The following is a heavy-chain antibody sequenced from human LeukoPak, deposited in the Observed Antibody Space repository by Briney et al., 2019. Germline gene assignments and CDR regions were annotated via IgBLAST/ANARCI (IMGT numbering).Heavy chain of an antibody. CDR3: ARERVGAEFDY. CDR2: IKQDGSEK. J-gene: IGHJ4*02. Sequence: PGGSLRLSCAASGFTFSSYWMSWVRQAPGKGLEWVADIKQDGSEKYYVDSVKGRFTISRDNAKNSLYLQMNSLRAEDTAVYYCARERVGAEFDYWGQGTLDTVSS. D-gene: IGHD1-26*01. CDR1: GFTFSSYW. V-gene: IGHV3-7*03.